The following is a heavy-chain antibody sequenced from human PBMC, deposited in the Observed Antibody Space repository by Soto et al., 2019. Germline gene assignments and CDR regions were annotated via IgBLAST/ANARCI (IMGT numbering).Heavy chain of an antibody. CDR3: FSQPMRCGGGTRFSAY. Sequence: ASVKVSCKASGYTFTSYYMHWMRQAPGQGLEWMGIINPSGGSTSYAQKFQGRVTMTRDTSTSTVYMELSSLRSEDTAVYYCFSQPMRCGGGTRFSAYWGKGTLVPVSP. CDR1: GYTFTSYY. J-gene: IGHJ4*02. D-gene: IGHD2-15*01. V-gene: IGHV1-46*03. CDR2: INPSGGST.